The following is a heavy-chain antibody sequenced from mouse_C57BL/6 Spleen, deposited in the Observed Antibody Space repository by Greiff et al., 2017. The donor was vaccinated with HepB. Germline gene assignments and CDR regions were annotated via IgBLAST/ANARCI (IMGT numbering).Heavy chain of an antibody. J-gene: IGHJ3*01. V-gene: IGHV5-6*01. D-gene: IGHD3-2*02. CDR3: ARISSAQASDY. Sequence: EVKLMESGGDLVKPGGSLKLSCAASGFTFSSYGMSWVRQTPDKRLEWVATISSGGSYTYYPDSLKGRYTISRDNAKNTQYLQMSSLKSEDSAMYYCARISSAQASDYWGQGTLVTVSA. CDR1: GFTFSSYG. CDR2: ISSGGSYT.